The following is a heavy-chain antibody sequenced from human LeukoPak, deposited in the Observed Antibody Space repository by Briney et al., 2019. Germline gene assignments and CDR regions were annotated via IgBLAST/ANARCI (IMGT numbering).Heavy chain of an antibody. J-gene: IGHJ3*02. CDR3: ARGVLRYFDWLSNSPGAFDI. V-gene: IGHV4-34*01. CDR1: GGSFSGYY. CDR2: INHSGST. Sequence: SEALSLTCAVYGGSFSGYYWSWIRQPPGKGLEWIGEINHSGSTNYNPSLKSRVTISVDTSKNQFSLKLSSVTAADTAVYYCARGVLRYFDWLSNSPGAFDIWGQGTMVTVSS. D-gene: IGHD3-9*01.